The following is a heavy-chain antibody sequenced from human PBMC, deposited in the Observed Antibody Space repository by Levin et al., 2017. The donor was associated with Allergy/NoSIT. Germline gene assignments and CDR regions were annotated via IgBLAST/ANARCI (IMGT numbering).Heavy chain of an antibody. Sequence: PGGSLRLSCKASGYTFTDYYIHWVRQAPGQGLEWMGWINPNSAGTNYAQKFQGRVTVTRDTSISTAYMELSRLSSDDTAVYYCARGMATNVHDYWGQGTLVTVSS. V-gene: IGHV1-2*02. J-gene: IGHJ4*02. D-gene: IGHD5-24*01. CDR1: GYTFTDYY. CDR3: ARGMATNVHDY. CDR2: INPNSAGT.